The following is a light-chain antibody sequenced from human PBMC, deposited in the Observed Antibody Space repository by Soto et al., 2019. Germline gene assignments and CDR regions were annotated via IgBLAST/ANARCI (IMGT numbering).Light chain of an antibody. CDR1: QGISSY. Sequence: AIQLTQSPSSLSASTGDRVTITCRASQGISSYLAWYQQKPGKAPKLLIYDASSLESGVPSRFSGSGSGTEFTLTISSLQPDDFATYYCQQYNSYSWTFGQGTKVDI. J-gene: IGKJ1*01. V-gene: IGKV1-13*02. CDR3: QQYNSYSWT. CDR2: DAS.